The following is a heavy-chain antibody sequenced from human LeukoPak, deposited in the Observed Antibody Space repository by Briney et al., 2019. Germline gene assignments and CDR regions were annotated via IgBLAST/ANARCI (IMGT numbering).Heavy chain of an antibody. CDR2: IYSGGST. CDR3: ARSSIAAPDNFDY. CDR1: GFTVSSNY. Sequence: GGSLRLSCAASGFTVSSNYMSWVRQAPGKGLEWVSVIYSGGSTYYADSVKGRFTISRDNSKNTLYLQMNSLRAEDTAVYYYARSSIAAPDNFDYWGQGTLVTVSS. J-gene: IGHJ4*02. V-gene: IGHV3-53*01. D-gene: IGHD6-13*01.